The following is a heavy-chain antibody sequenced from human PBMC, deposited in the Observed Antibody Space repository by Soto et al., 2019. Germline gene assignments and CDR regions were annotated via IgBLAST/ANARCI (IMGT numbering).Heavy chain of an antibody. Sequence: EVQLLESGGGFVQPGGSLRLSCAAAGITFTDYAMTWVRQAPGKGLDWVSSISGSGGSTYYTDSVKGRFTISRDNFKNTLYLQMHSLRAEDTAVYYCAKDRGGVLAPSYFDNWGQGTLVTVSS. CDR2: ISGSGGST. V-gene: IGHV3-23*01. J-gene: IGHJ4*02. D-gene: IGHD2-8*01. CDR1: GITFTDYA. CDR3: AKDRGGVLAPSYFDN.